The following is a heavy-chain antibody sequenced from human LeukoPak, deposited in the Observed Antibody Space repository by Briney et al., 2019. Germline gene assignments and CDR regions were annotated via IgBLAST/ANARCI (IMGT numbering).Heavy chain of an antibody. CDR1: GYTFTGYY. J-gene: IGHJ4*02. CDR2: INPNSGGT. D-gene: IGHD3-3*01. V-gene: IGHV1-2*02. CDR3: ARSSRRNSLRVFGVVTKDQYYFDS. Sequence: RASVKVSCKASGYTFTGYYMHWVRQAPGQGLEWMGWINPNSGGTNYAQKFQGRVTMTRDTSISTAYMELSRLRSDDTAVYYCARSSRRNSLRVFGVVTKDQYYFDSWGQGTLVTVSS.